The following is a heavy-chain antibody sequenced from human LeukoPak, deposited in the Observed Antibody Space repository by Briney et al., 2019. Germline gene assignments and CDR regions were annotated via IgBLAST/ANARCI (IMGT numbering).Heavy chain of an antibody. CDR1: GFTFSNAW. D-gene: IGHD1-26*01. J-gene: IGHJ6*03. CDR2: IKSKTDGGTT. V-gene: IGHV3-15*01. CDR3: TTDGGSFYYYYMDV. Sequence: GGSLRLSCAASGFTFSNAWMSWVRQAPGKGLEWVGRIKSKTDGGTTDYAAPVKGRFTISRDESKNTLYLQMNSLKTEDTAVYYCTTDGGSFYYYYMDVWGKGTTVTVSS.